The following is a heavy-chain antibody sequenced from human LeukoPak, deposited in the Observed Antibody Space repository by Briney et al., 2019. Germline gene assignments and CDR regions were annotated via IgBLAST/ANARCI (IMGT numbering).Heavy chain of an antibody. J-gene: IGHJ4*02. V-gene: IGHV1-69*05. Sequence: GASVKVPCKASGGTFSSYAISWVRQAPGQGLEWMGGIIPIFGTANYAQKFQGRVTITTDESTSTAYMELSSLRSEDTAVYYCARGRWLANFDYWGQGTLVTVSS. CDR3: ARGRWLANFDY. CDR1: GGTFSSYA. D-gene: IGHD5-24*01. CDR2: IIPIFGTA.